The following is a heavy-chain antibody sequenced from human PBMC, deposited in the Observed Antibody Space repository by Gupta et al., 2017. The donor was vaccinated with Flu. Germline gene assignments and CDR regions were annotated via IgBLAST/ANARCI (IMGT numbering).Heavy chain of an antibody. Sequence: EVQLVESGGGLVQPGGSLRLSCAASGFTFSSYEMNWVRQAPGKGLEWVSYISSSGSTIYYADSVKGRFTISRDNAKNSLYLQMNSLRAEDTAVYYCASLLYYYYGMDVWGQGTTVTVAS. D-gene: IGHD2-15*01. CDR3: ASLLYYYYGMDV. CDR2: ISSSGSTI. V-gene: IGHV3-48*03. J-gene: IGHJ6*02. CDR1: GFTFSSYE.